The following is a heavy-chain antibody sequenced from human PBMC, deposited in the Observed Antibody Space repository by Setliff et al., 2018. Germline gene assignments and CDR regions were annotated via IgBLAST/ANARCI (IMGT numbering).Heavy chain of an antibody. CDR1: GFDFSSYG. J-gene: IGHJ3*02. CDR3: ARGMYSSRWYDYRAFDI. Sequence: GGSLRLSCVASGFDFSSYGMHWVRQAPGKGLEWVSLIRYDSSTKDYADSVKGRFSVSRDNSRNTLYLQMNRLRAEDTAVYHCARGMYSSRWYDYRAFDIWGQGTTVTVSS. D-gene: IGHD6-13*01. V-gene: IGHV3-30*02. CDR2: IRYDSSTK.